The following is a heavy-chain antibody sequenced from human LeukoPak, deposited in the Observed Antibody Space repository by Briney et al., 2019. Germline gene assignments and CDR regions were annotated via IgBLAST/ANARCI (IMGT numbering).Heavy chain of an antibody. V-gene: IGHV1-69*05. CDR1: GYTFTSYA. J-gene: IGHJ3*02. Sequence: GASVKVSCKASGYTFTSYAISWVRQAPGQGLEWMGGIIPIFGTANYAQKFQGRVTITTDESTSTAYMELSSLRSEDTAVYYCARLGSMVTESVVTAAEVPIWGQGTMVTVSS. CDR3: ARLGSMVTESVVTAAEVPI. CDR2: IIPIFGTA. D-gene: IGHD2-21*02.